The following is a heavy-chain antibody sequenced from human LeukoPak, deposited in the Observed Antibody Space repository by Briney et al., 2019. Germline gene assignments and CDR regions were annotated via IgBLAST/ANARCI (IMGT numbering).Heavy chain of an antibody. D-gene: IGHD1-26*01. CDR2: ISGSGGST. V-gene: IGHV3-23*01. CDR3: AKDRNVIVGATTVDY. Sequence: GGSLRLSCAASGFTFSSYAMSWVRQAPGKGLEWVSAISGSGGSTYYADSVKGRFTISRDNSKNTLYLQMNSLRAEDTAVYYCAKDRNVIVGATTVDYWGQGTLVTVSS. CDR1: GFTFSSYA. J-gene: IGHJ4*02.